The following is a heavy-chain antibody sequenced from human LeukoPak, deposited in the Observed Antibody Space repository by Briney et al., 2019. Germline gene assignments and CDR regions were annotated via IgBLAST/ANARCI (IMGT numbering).Heavy chain of an antibody. CDR1: GGSISSYY. D-gene: IGHD6-13*01. CDR2: IYTSGST. Sequence: SETLSLTCTVSGGSISSYYWSWIRQPAGKGLEWIGRIYTSGSTNYNPSLKSRVTISVDTSKNQFSLKLSSVTAADTAVYYCARDNGFGYSSSWCWYFDYWGQGTLVTVSS. J-gene: IGHJ4*02. V-gene: IGHV4-4*07. CDR3: ARDNGFGYSSSWCWYFDY.